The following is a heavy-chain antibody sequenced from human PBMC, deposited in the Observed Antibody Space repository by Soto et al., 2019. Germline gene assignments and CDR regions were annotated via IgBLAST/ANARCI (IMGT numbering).Heavy chain of an antibody. CDR3: AREVVVVPAAMPSIAAAGKPFDY. CDR2: ISSSSSYI. CDR1: GFTFSSYS. D-gene: IGHD2-2*01. V-gene: IGHV3-21*01. J-gene: IGHJ4*02. Sequence: PGGSLRLSCAASGFTFSSYSMNWVRQAPGKGLEWVSSISSSSSYIYYADSVKGRFTISRDNAKNSLYLQMNSLRAEDTAVYYCAREVVVVPAAMPSIAAAGKPFDYWGQGT.